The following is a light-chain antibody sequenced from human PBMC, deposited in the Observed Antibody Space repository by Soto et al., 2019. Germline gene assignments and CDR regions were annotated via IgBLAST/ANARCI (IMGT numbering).Light chain of an antibody. CDR2: KAS. CDR1: QSISNW. CDR3: QQYGTFPWT. V-gene: IGKV1-5*03. Sequence: DIPMTQSPSTLSASVGDRVTITCRASQSISNWLAWYQQRPGKAPKLLIYKASSLESGVPSRFSGSGSGTQFTLTISSLQPDDFATYHCQQYGTFPWTFGQGTKVEIK. J-gene: IGKJ1*01.